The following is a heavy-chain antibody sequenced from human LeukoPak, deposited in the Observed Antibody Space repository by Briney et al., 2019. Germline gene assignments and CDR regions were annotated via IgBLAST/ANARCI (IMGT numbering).Heavy chain of an antibody. CDR3: AKPSGYYYDYFDY. J-gene: IGHJ4*02. CDR2: ISGSGGST. V-gene: IGHV3-23*01. Sequence: GSLRLSCAASGFTFSSYAMSWVRQAPGKGLEWVSSISGSGGSTYYADSVKGRFTISRDNSKNMLYLQMNSLRAEDTAVYYCAKPSGYYYDYFDYWGQGTLVTVSS. CDR1: GFTFSSYA. D-gene: IGHD3-22*01.